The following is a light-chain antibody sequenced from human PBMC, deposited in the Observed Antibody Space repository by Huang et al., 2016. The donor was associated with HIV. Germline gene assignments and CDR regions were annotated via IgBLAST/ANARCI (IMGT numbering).Light chain of an antibody. J-gene: IGKJ2*01. CDR2: WSS. V-gene: IGKV4-1*01. Sequence: DIVMTQSPDSLSVSLGERATINCKSSQSVFYNSNNKNYLAWYQQKPGKPPKLLIFWSSTRESGVPYRFTGGGSGTDFTLTSRSLQAEDVAVYYCQQYFNSPRTFGQGTKLEI. CDR1: QSVFYNSNNKNY. CDR3: QQYFNSPRT.